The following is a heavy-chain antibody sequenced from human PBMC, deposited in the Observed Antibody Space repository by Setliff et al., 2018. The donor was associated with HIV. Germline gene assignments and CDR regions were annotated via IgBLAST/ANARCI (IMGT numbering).Heavy chain of an antibody. J-gene: IGHJ4*02. D-gene: IGHD3-16*01. Sequence: SETLSLTCAVYGGSFSGYYWSWIRQPPGKGLEWIGEINHSGSTNYNPSLKSRVTISVDMSKDQFSLKLSSVTAADTAVYYCARGSKGGFFDYWGQGTLVTVSS. CDR2: INHSGST. V-gene: IGHV4-34*01. CDR3: ARGSKGGFFDY. CDR1: GGSFSGYY.